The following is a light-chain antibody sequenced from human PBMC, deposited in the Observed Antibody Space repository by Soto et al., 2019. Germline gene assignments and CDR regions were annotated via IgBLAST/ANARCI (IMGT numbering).Light chain of an antibody. CDR1: QGIAVS. V-gene: IGKV1-33*01. CDR2: DAS. J-gene: IGKJ5*01. Sequence: IHMTHSPSTLSASLGDIVTITCRASQGIAVSLAWYQQKPGKPPKLLIYDASNLETGVPSRFSGSGSGTDFTFTISSLQPEDIATYFCHSRAFGQGTRLEIK. CDR3: HSRA.